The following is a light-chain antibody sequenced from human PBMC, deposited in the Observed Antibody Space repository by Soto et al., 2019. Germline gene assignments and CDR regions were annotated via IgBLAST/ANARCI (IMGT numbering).Light chain of an antibody. CDR1: QSVSSSS. Sequence: EIVLTQSPGTLSLSPGERATLSCRASQSVSSSSLAWYQQKPGQAPRLLIYGTSSRATGIPDRFSGSGSGIDFTLTISRLEPEDFAVYYCQQYGSSPLFTFGPGTKVDIK. CDR3: QQYGSSPLFT. J-gene: IGKJ3*01. CDR2: GTS. V-gene: IGKV3-20*01.